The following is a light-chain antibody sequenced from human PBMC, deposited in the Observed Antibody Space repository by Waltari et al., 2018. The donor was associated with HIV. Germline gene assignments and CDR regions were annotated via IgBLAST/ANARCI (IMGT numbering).Light chain of an antibody. J-gene: IGLJ2*01. V-gene: IGLV2-14*01. CDR3: ATWDDTLSGHVV. CDR2: DVN. Sequence: QSALTQPASVSGSPGQSITISCTGDISDIGIYDLVSWYQKYPGKAPQLIIYDVNTRPSGISNRFSGSKSGNTASLTISALQGDDEADYYCATWDDTLSGHVVFGGGTKLNVL. CDR1: ISDIGIYDL.